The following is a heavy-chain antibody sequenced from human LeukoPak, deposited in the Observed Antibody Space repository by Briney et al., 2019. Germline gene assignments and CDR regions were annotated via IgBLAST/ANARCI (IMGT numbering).Heavy chain of an antibody. V-gene: IGHV1-69*04. CDR3: ARSLSGSYVFPYYFDY. D-gene: IGHD1-26*01. J-gene: IGHJ4*02. Sequence: ASVTVSCKASGGTFSSYAISWVRQAPGQGLAWMGRIIPILGIANYAQKFQGRVTITADKSTSTAYMELSSLRSEDTAVYYCARSLSGSYVFPYYFDYWGQGTLVTVSS. CDR1: GGTFSSYA. CDR2: IIPILGIA.